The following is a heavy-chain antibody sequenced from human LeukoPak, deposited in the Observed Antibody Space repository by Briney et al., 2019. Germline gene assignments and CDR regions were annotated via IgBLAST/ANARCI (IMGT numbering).Heavy chain of an antibody. D-gene: IGHD3-22*01. V-gene: IGHV1-2*02. J-gene: IGHJ3*02. CDR2: INPNNGGT. Sequence: ASVKVSCKASGYTFTGYFIHWVRQAPGQGLEWMGWINPNNGGTKYAQKFQDRVTMTRDTSISTAYMELSRLRSGDTAVYYCARRGADYYDSRSMGAFDIWGQGTMVTVSS. CDR3: ARRGADYYDSRSMGAFDI. CDR1: GYTFTGYF.